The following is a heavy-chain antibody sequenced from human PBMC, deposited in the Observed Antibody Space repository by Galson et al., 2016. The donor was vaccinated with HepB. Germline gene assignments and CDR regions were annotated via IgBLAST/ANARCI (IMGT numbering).Heavy chain of an antibody. Sequence: SLRLSCAASGFTFSSYAMHWVRQAPGRGLEWVAFISHDGTKKYYSDSVQGRFSISRDTSKNTLYLQMNILRVEDSAMYYCARDPGGYCSTTTCWYYFDSWGQGTLVTVSS. D-gene: IGHD2-2*01. CDR2: ISHDGTKK. CDR1: GFTFSSYA. CDR3: ARDPGGYCSTTTCWYYFDS. V-gene: IGHV3-30*04. J-gene: IGHJ4*02.